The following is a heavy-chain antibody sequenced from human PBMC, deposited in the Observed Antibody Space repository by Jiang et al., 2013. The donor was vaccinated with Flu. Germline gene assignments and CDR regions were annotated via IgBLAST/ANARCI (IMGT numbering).Heavy chain of an antibody. CDR3: ARDPGNTGWSFDS. CDR1: GDSVSSNSAA. V-gene: IGHV6-1*01. D-gene: IGHD6-19*01. J-gene: IGHJ4*02. Sequence: TSQTLSLTCAISGDSVSSNSAAWNWIRQSPSRGLEWLGRTYYRSKWYTNYAISVEGRITINPDTSKNQLSLHLNFVSPEDTAVYYCARDPGNTGWSFDSWGQGTLVTV. CDR2: TYYRSKWYT.